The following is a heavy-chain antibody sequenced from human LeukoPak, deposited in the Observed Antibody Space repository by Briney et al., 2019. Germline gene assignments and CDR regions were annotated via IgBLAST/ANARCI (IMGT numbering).Heavy chain of an antibody. Sequence: SVKVSCKASGGTFSSYAISWVRQAPGQGLEWMGGIIPIFGTANYAQKFQGRVTITADESTSTAYMELSSLRSEDTAVYYCATYPYSSSWYLDYWGQGTLVTVSS. CDR3: ATYPYSSSWYLDY. V-gene: IGHV1-69*13. D-gene: IGHD6-13*01. J-gene: IGHJ4*02. CDR2: IIPIFGTA. CDR1: GGTFSSYA.